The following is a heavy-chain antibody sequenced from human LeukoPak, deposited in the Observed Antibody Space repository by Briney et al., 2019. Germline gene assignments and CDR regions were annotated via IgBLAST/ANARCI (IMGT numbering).Heavy chain of an antibody. CDR2: IYYSGST. Sequence: SETLSLTCTVSGGSISSYYWSWIRQPPGKGLEWIGYIYYSGSTNYNPSPKSRVTISVDTSKNQFSLKLSSVTAADTAVYYCAREGRYGYYYGMDVWGQGTTVTVSS. J-gene: IGHJ6*02. CDR1: GGSISSYY. D-gene: IGHD3-16*01. V-gene: IGHV4-59*12. CDR3: AREGRYGYYYGMDV.